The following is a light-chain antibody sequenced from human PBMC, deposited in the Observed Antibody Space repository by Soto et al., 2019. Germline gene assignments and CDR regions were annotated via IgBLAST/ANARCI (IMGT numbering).Light chain of an antibody. CDR1: QGISSA. CDR2: DAS. J-gene: IGKJ4*01. CDR3: RQFNSYPPVT. V-gene: IGKV1-13*02. Sequence: AIQLTQSPSSLSASVGDRVTITCRASQGISSALAWYQQKPGKAPKLLIYDASSLESGVPSRFSGSGSGTDFTLTISSLQPEDFATYYCRQFNSYPPVTFGGGTKVEIK.